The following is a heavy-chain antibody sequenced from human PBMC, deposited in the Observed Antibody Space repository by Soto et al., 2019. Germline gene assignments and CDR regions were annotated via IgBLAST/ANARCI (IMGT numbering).Heavy chain of an antibody. CDR3: ARRSSSWYLRAAPYYFDY. J-gene: IGHJ4*02. CDR2: INHSGST. D-gene: IGHD6-13*01. Sequence: SETLSLTCAVYGGSFSGYYWSWIRQSPGKGLEWIGEINHSGSTNYNLSLKSRVTISVDTSKNQFSLKLSSVTAADTAVYYFARRSSSWYLRAAPYYFDYLGQGTLVTVSS. V-gene: IGHV4-34*01. CDR1: GGSFSGYY.